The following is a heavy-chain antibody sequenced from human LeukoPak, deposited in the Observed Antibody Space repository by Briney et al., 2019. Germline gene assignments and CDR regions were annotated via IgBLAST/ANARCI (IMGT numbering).Heavy chain of an antibody. V-gene: IGHV1-69*04. Sequence: ASVKVSCKASGGTFSSYAISWVRQAPGQGLEWMGRIIPILGIANYAQEFQGRVTITADKSTSTAYMELSSLRSEDTAVYYCARRAVAGPSFDYWGQGTLVTVSP. CDR3: ARRAVAGPSFDY. J-gene: IGHJ4*02. CDR2: IIPILGIA. D-gene: IGHD6-19*01. CDR1: GGTFSSYA.